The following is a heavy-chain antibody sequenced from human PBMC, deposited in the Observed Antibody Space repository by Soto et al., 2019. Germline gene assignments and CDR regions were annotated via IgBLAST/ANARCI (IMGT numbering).Heavy chain of an antibody. D-gene: IGHD1-26*01. CDR1: GYTFTSYG. CDR3: ARDRFVGAGYYYGMDV. CDR2: ISAYNGNT. V-gene: IGHV1-18*01. Sequence: QVQLVQSGAEVKKPGASVKVSCKASGYTFTSYGISWVRQAPGQGLEWLGWISAYNGNTNYAQKLQGRVTMTTDTSTSTAYMELRSLRFVDTAVYYCARDRFVGAGYYYGMDVWGQGATVPVTS. J-gene: IGHJ6*02.